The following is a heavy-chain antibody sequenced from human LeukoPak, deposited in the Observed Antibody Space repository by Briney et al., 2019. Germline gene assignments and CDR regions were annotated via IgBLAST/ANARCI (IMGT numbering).Heavy chain of an antibody. Sequence: GGSLRLSCAASGFTFNSYNMHWVRQAPGKGLEWVSYISSTSSTIYYADSVQGRLTISRDNAKNSLYLQMNSLRDEDTAVYYCARAQAGGDNYYNSGSSPNPRYWGQGTLVTVSS. CDR3: ARAQAGGDNYYNSGSSPNPRY. V-gene: IGHV3-48*02. CDR1: GFTFNSYN. J-gene: IGHJ4*02. D-gene: IGHD3-10*01. CDR2: ISSTSSTI.